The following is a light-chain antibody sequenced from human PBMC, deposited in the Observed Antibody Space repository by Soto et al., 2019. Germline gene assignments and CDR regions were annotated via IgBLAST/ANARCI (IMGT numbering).Light chain of an antibody. CDR1: NSNLGNYA. CDR2: DDD. J-gene: IGLJ1*01. V-gene: IGLV1-51*01. CDR3: GSWDSSLSAYV. Sequence: QSVLTQPPSVSEAPRQRVTISCSGGNSNLGNYAVNWYQQFPGKAPKLLIYDDDKRPSGIPDRFSGSKSGTSATLGITGFQTGDEADYYCGSWDSSLSAYVFGTGTKVTVL.